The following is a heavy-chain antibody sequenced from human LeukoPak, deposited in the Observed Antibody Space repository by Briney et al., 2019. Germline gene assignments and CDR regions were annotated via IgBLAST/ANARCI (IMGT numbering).Heavy chain of an antibody. Sequence: GGSLRLSCAVSGFTVSSNYMGWVRQAPGKGLEWVSAIYSGGSTYYADSVKGRFTISRDNSKNTLYLQMNSLTAEDMAVYYCALDCCTGSRFDHWGQGTLVTVYS. CDR1: GFTVSSNY. CDR3: ALDCCTGSRFDH. V-gene: IGHV3-53*01. J-gene: IGHJ4*02. CDR2: IYSGGST. D-gene: IGHD2-8*02.